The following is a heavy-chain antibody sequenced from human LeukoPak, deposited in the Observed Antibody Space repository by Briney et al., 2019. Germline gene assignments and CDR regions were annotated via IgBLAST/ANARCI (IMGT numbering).Heavy chain of an antibody. CDR3: ATYPQNRH. J-gene: IGHJ4*02. CDR2: IKPNTDGGTS. CDR1: RFTFSNAW. D-gene: IGHD2/OR15-2a*01. Sequence: GGSLRLSCAASRFTFSNAWMSWVRQAPGKGLEWLGRIKPNTDGGTSAYAAPVEDKFTISRDDLKGMLYLQMNSLKIEDTAVYYCATYPQNRHWGQGTLVTVSS. V-gene: IGHV3-15*01.